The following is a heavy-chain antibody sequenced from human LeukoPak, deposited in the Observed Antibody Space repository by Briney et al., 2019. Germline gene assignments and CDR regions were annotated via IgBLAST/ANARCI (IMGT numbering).Heavy chain of an antibody. CDR2: IRESGGST. V-gene: IGHV3-23*01. CDR3: AKTKPYGTTWYGGID. Sequence: GGSLRLSCVASGFTFSSYAMSWVRQASGKGLEWVSAIRESGGSTHYADSVKGRFTISRDNSKNTLYLQMNSLRAEDTAVYYCAKTKPYGTTWYGGIDWGQGALVTVSS. J-gene: IGHJ4*02. CDR1: GFTFSSYA. D-gene: IGHD6-13*01.